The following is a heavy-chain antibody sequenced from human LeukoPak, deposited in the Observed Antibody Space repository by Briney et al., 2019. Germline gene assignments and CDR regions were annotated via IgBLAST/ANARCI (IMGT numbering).Heavy chain of an antibody. Sequence: SETLSLTCTVSGGSISSSSYYWGWIRQPPGKGLEWIGSIYYSGSTYYNPSLKSRVTISVDTSKNQFSLKLSSVTAADTAVYYCARNWGVIVVVITPRGALDIWGQGTMVTVSS. V-gene: IGHV4-39*07. D-gene: IGHD3-22*01. J-gene: IGHJ3*02. CDR3: ARNWGVIVVVITPRGALDI. CDR1: GGSISSSSYY. CDR2: IYYSGST.